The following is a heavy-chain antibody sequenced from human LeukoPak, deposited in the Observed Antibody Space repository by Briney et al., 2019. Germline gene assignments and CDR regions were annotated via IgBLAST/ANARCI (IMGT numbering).Heavy chain of an antibody. Sequence: SETLSPTCTVSGGSISSYYWSWIRQPPGKGLEWIGYIYYSGSTNYNPSLKSRVTISVDTSKNQFSLKLSSVTAADTAVYYCARWGYCSGGSCPDVWGQGTTVTVSS. CDR1: GGSISSYY. V-gene: IGHV4-59*08. J-gene: IGHJ6*02. CDR3: ARWGYCSGGSCPDV. D-gene: IGHD2-15*01. CDR2: IYYSGST.